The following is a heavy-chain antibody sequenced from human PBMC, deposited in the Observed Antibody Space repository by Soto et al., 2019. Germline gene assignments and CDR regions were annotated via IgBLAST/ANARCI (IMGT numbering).Heavy chain of an antibody. CDR3: ARDRMKEGIAARLLPRHTTYYATDV. Sequence: HPGGSLRLSCAASGFTFSSYAMHWVRQAPGKGLEWVAVISYDGSNKYYADSVKGRFTISRDNSKNTLYLQMNSLRAEDTAVYYCARDRMKEGIAARLLPRHTTYYATDVWGQGTTVTVSS. CDR1: GFTFSSYA. V-gene: IGHV3-30-3*01. D-gene: IGHD6-6*01. J-gene: IGHJ6*02. CDR2: ISYDGSNK.